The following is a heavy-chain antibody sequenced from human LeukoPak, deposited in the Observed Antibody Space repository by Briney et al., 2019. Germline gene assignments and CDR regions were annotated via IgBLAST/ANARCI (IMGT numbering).Heavy chain of an antibody. J-gene: IGHJ4*02. CDR3: AREGAYYYDSSGYYNDY. V-gene: IGHV3-33*01. D-gene: IGHD3-22*01. CDR2: IWYDRSNK. Sequence: PGGSLRLSCAASGFTFSSYGMHWVRPAPGKGREWVAVIWYDRSNKYYSDSVKGRFTISRDNSKNTLYLQMNSLRAEDTAVYYCAREGAYYYDSSGYYNDYWGQGTLVTVSS. CDR1: GFTFSSYG.